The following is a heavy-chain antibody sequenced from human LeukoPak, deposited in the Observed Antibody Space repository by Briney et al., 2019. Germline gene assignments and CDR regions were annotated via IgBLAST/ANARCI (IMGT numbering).Heavy chain of an antibody. Sequence: ASVKVSCKASGYTFSDYFMNWVRQAPGQGLEWMGWINPYSGDTDYPQNFQGRVTMTRETSTSTVFMELSSLTSDDTAVYYCAXNXSXYCSGXVXPGXXAXDXXGQ. CDR2: INPYSGDT. V-gene: IGHV1-2*02. CDR1: GYTFSDYF. J-gene: IGHJ3*01. CDR3: AXNXSXYCSGXVXPGXXAXDX. D-gene: IGHD2-15*01.